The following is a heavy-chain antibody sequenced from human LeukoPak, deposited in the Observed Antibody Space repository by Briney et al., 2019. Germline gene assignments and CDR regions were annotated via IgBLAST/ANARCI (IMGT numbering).Heavy chain of an antibody. V-gene: IGHV4-39*07. CDR3: ARHGYMVRGRLDY. D-gene: IGHD3-10*01. CDR1: GGSISRSRDY. J-gene: IGHJ4*02. CDR2: IYYGGST. Sequence: PSETLSLTFSVSGGSISRSRDYWGWIRQSPGEGLEWIGTIYYGGSTHYNPSLKSRVTISMDTSKNQFSLNLSSVTAADTAVYYCARHGYMVRGRLDYWGQGTLVTVSS.